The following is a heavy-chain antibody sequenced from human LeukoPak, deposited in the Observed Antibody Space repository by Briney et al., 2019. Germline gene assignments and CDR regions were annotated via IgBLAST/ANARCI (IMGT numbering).Heavy chain of an antibody. D-gene: IGHD3-9*01. J-gene: IGHJ6*03. V-gene: IGHV3-11*01. CDR2: ISSSGSTI. CDR3: ARDPVLRYFDWLSRGDYYYYYMDV. Sequence: GGSLRLSCAASGFTFSDYYMSWIRQAPGKGLEWVSYISSSGSTICYADSVKGRFTISRDNAKNSLYLQMNSLRAEDTAVYYCARDPVLRYFDWLSRGDYYYYYMDVWGKGTTVTVSS. CDR1: GFTFSDYY.